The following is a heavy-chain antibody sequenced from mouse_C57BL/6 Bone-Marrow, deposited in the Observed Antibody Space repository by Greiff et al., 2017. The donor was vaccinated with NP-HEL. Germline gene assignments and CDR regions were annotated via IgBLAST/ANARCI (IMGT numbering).Heavy chain of an antibody. CDR2: IRSKSNNYAT. Sequence: DVMLVESGGGLVQPKGSLKLSCAASGFSFNTYAMNWVRQAPGKGLEWVARIRSKSNNYATYYADSVKDRFTISRDDSESMLYLQMNNLKTEDTAMYYCVRQELRRGNYFDYWGQGTTLTVSS. V-gene: IGHV10-1*01. CDR3: VRQELRRGNYFDY. D-gene: IGHD2-4*01. CDR1: GFSFNTYA. J-gene: IGHJ2*01.